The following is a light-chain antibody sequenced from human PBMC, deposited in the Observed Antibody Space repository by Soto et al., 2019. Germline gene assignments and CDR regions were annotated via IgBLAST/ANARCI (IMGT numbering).Light chain of an antibody. CDR1: SSDIGDYPY. V-gene: IGLV2-14*01. CDR2: EVT. CDR3: SSYSATNTLV. J-gene: IGLJ1*01. Sequence: QSVLAQPASVSGSPGQSITISCTGTSSDIGDYPYVSWYQQHPAKVPKLIIYEVTNRPSGVTGRFSGSKSQNSASLTISGLQADGEADYYCSSYSATNTLVFGSGTKVTVL.